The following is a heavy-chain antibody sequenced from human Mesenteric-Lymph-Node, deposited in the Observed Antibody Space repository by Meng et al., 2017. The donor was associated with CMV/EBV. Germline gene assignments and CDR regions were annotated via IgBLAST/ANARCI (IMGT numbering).Heavy chain of an antibody. V-gene: IGHV4-34*01. CDR3: ARGSSYDILTGYFDY. D-gene: IGHD3-9*01. CDR1: GGSFSGYY. J-gene: IGHJ4*02. Sequence: QVPVHPWGAGLLKPSETLSVTCAVYGGSFSGYYWNWIRQSPEKGLEWIGEINHSGSTTYNPSFTSRIIISVDTSTNQISLNMSSVTAADTAVYYCARGSSYDILTGYFDYWGQGALVTVSS. CDR2: INHSGST.